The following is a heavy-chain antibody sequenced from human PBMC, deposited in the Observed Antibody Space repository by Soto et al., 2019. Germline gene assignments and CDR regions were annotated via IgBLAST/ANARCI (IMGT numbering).Heavy chain of an antibody. Sequence: GGSMRLSCAASGFSFSSYSMHWVRQAPGKGLEWVAVISYDGSNKYYADSVKGRFTITRDSSKNTVSLQMNSLRLEDTAVYYCARAPPRGIAAPGTWGSGMDVWGQGTTVTVSS. J-gene: IGHJ6*02. V-gene: IGHV3-30*04. CDR3: ARAPPRGIAAPGTWGSGMDV. D-gene: IGHD6-13*01. CDR2: ISYDGSNK. CDR1: GFSFSSYS.